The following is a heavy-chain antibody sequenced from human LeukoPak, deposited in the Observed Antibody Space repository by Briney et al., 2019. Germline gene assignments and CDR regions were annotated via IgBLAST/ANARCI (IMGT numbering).Heavy chain of an antibody. J-gene: IGHJ6*03. CDR2: IYTSGST. CDR1: GGSINIYY. CDR3: ASCSSTSCYADYYCYMDI. D-gene: IGHD2-2*01. Sequence: SETLSLTCTVSGGSINIYYWSWIRQPAGKGLEWIGRIYTSGSTNYNPSLKSRVTISVDTSKNRSSLKLSSVTAADTAVYYCASCSSTSCYADYYCYMDIWGKGTTVTISS. V-gene: IGHV4-4*07.